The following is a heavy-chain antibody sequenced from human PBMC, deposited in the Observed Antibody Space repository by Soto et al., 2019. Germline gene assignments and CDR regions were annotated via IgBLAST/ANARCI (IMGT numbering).Heavy chain of an antibody. CDR3: ARSYTAMDAFDI. V-gene: IGHV1-46*01. Sequence: ASVKVSCKASGYTFTSYYMHWVRQAPGQGLEWMGIINPSGGSTSYAQKFQGRATMTRDTSTSTVYMELSSLRSEDTAVYYCARSYTAMDAFDIWGQGTMVTVSS. J-gene: IGHJ3*02. D-gene: IGHD5-18*01. CDR1: GYTFTSYY. CDR2: INPSGGST.